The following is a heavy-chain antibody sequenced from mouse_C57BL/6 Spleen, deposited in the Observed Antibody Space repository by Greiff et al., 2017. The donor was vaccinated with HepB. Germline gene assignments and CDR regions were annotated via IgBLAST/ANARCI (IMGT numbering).Heavy chain of an antibody. CDR2: ISSGSSTI. J-gene: IGHJ2*01. V-gene: IGHV5-17*01. CDR3: ARAYSNYYFDY. D-gene: IGHD2-5*01. Sequence: EVKLEESGGGLVKPGGSLKLSCAASGFTFSDYGMHWVRQAPEKGLEWVAYISSGSSTIYYAETVKGRFTISRDNAKNTLFLQMTSLRSEDTAMYYCARAYSNYYFDYWGQGTTLTVSS. CDR1: GFTFSDYG.